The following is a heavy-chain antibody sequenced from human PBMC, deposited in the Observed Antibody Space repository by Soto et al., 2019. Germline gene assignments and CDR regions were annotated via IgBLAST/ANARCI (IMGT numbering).Heavy chain of an antibody. CDR1: GFSFSSYD. Sequence: GGSLRLSCAASGFSFSSYDMHWVRQAPGKGLEWVAMISYDGSDKYFSDSVKGRLTISRDNSKNTVSLEMNSLRTKDTAAYYCAKGVPSPTQHAFDIWGQGTMVTVSS. J-gene: IGHJ3*02. V-gene: IGHV3-30*18. CDR2: ISYDGSDK. CDR3: AKGVPSPTQHAFDI.